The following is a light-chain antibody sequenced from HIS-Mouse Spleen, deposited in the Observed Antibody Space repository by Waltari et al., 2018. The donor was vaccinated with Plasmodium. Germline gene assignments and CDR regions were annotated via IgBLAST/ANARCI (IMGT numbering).Light chain of an antibody. J-gene: IGLJ3*02. V-gene: IGLV3-10*01. CDR3: YSTDSSGNHRV. CDR1: ALPKKY. Sequence: SYELTQPPSVSVSPGQTARITCSGDALPKKYAYWYQQKSGQAPVLVIYEDSKRPSGIPERVSGSRSGKMATLTISGAQVEDEADYYCYSTDSSGNHRVFGGGTKLTGL. CDR2: EDS.